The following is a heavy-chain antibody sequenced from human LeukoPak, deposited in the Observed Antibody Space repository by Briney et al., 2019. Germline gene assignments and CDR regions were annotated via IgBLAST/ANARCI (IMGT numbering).Heavy chain of an antibody. CDR3: AREPGVLRFLEWSYYYYYMDV. CDR1: GGSISIYY. D-gene: IGHD3-3*01. Sequence: SETLSLTCTVSGGSISIYYWNWIRQPAGKRLEWIGRIFTSGITNYNPSLKSRVTMSVDTSKNQFSLKLSSVTAADTAVYYCAREPGVLRFLEWSYYYYYMDVWGKGTTVTVSS. V-gene: IGHV4-4*07. J-gene: IGHJ6*03. CDR2: IFTSGIT.